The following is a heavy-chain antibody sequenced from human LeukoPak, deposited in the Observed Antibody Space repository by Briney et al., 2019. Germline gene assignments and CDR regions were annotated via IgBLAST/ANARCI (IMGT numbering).Heavy chain of an antibody. CDR2: IYYSGST. V-gene: IGHV4-59*01. D-gene: IGHD3-10*01. J-gene: IGHJ4*02. CDR3: ARVKVDSMVRYYFDY. Sequence: SETLSLTCTVSGGSISSYYWSWIRQPPGKGLEWIGYIYYSGSTNYNPSLKSRVTISVDTSKNLFSLKLSSVTAADTAVYYCARVKVDSMVRYYFDYWGQGTLVTVSS. CDR1: GGSISSYY.